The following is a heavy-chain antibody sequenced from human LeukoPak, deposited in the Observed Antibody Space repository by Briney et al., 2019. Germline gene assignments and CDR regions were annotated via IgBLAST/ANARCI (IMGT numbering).Heavy chain of an antibody. V-gene: IGHV4-4*02. J-gene: IGHJ4*02. CDR1: GDSINSLDL. CDR3: AGLVGRYSSGLYYYYFDY. CDR2: MYLSGTT. Sequence: PSETLSLTCTVSGDSINSLDLWSWVRQPPGKGLEWIGEMYLSGTTHSNPSVKSRVTISIDKSKNQFFLNLSSVTAADTAVYYCAGLVGRYSSGLYYYYFDYWGQGALVTVSS. D-gene: IGHD3-22*01.